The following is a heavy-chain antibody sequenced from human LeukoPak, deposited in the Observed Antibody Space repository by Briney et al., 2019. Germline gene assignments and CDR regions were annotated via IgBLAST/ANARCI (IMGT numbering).Heavy chain of an antibody. CDR1: GDSISSNY. Sequence: SETLSLTCTVSGDSISSNYWSWIRQPPGKGLEWMGYIYHSGSTSYNPSLKSRVTISLDTSKKHFSLKLSSVTAADTAIYYCVRGHLVGGWFKYDAFDIWGQGTMVTVSS. J-gene: IGHJ3*02. V-gene: IGHV4-59*01. D-gene: IGHD6-19*01. CDR3: VRGHLVGGWFKYDAFDI. CDR2: IYHSGST.